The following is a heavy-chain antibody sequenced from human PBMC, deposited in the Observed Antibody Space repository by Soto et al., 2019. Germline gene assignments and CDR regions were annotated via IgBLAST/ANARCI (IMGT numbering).Heavy chain of an antibody. Sequence: SETLSLTCTVSGGSINSSDYLWGWIRQPPGKGLEWIGSIYYSGSTYYNPSLESRVTISVDTSKNQFSLKLTSVTAAHTAVYYCARHSKTWDRSGYYDYWGQGNLVTVFS. D-gene: IGHD3-22*01. CDR3: ARHSKTWDRSGYYDY. CDR2: IYYSGST. V-gene: IGHV4-39*01. J-gene: IGHJ4*02. CDR1: GGSINSSDYL.